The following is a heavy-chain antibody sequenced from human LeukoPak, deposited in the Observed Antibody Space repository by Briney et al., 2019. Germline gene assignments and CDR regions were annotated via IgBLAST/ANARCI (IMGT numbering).Heavy chain of an antibody. CDR2: ISSSGSTI. CDR3: ASSCSGGSCYFD. V-gene: IGHV3-48*03. J-gene: IGHJ4*02. D-gene: IGHD2-15*01. CDR1: GFTFRSYE. Sequence: GGSLRLSCAASGFTFRSYEMNWVRQAPGKGLEWVSYISSSGSTIYYADSVKGRFTISRDNAKNSLYLQMNRLRAGDTAVYYCASSCSGGSCYFDWGQGTLVTVSS.